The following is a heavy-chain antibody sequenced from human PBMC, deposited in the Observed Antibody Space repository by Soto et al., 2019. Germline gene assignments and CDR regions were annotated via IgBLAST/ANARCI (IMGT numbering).Heavy chain of an antibody. D-gene: IGHD6-13*01. CDR1: GFTFSSYS. CDR3: ARHPERIAQIGWFDP. Sequence: EVQLVESAGGLVQPGGSLRLSCAASGFTFSSYSMNWVRQAPGKGLEWVSYISSSSSTIYYADSVKGRFTISRDNAKNSLSLQLNRLRAADTAVYYCARHPERIAQIGWFDPWGQGTLVTVSS. CDR2: ISSSSSTI. V-gene: IGHV3-48*01. J-gene: IGHJ5*02.